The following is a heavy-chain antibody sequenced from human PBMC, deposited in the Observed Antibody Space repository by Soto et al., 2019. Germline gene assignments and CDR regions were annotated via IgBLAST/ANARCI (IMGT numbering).Heavy chain of an antibody. J-gene: IGHJ6*02. Sequence: SETLSLTCAVYGGSFSGYYWSWIRQPPGKGLEWIGEINHSGSTNYNPSLKSRVTISVDTSKNQFSLKLSSVTAADTAVYYCARGRRRHCSSTSCYPLGKYYYYGMDVWGQGTTVTVSS. CDR1: GGSFSGYY. V-gene: IGHV4-34*01. D-gene: IGHD2-2*01. CDR2: INHSGST. CDR3: ARGRRRHCSSTSCYPLGKYYYYGMDV.